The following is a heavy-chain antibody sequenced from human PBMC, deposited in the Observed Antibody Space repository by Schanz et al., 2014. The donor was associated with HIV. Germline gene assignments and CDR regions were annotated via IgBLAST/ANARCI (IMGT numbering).Heavy chain of an antibody. CDR3: ARRQWVAPDY. J-gene: IGHJ4*02. CDR2: ISSSSTTI. V-gene: IGHV3-48*01. D-gene: IGHD6-19*01. CDR1: GFTFSSYS. Sequence: QLVESGGVVVQPGGSLRLSCAVSGFTFSSYSMNWVRQAPGKGLEWVSYISSSSTTIYYADSVKGRFTISRDNAKNSLYLQMDSLTAEDTAVYYCARRQWVAPDYWGQGTLVTVSS.